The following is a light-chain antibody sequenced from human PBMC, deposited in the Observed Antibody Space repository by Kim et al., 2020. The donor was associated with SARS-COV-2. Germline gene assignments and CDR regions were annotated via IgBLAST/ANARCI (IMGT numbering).Light chain of an antibody. J-gene: IGLJ1*01. V-gene: IGLV1-47*01. CDR3: AAWDDILNGYV. CDR2: NNN. CDR1: RSNSGGNY. Sequence: GQRVTISCSGSRSNSGGNYVCGYQQLTETAPRLLIYNNNQRPSGVPDRFSGSKSDTSASLDISGLRSEDEADYYCAAWDDILNGYVFATGTKVTVL.